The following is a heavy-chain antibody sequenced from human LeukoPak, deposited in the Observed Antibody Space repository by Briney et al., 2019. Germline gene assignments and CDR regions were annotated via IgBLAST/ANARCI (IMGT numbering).Heavy chain of an antibody. CDR1: GGSISSTNW. CDR2: VSLAGET. Sequence: PSETLSLTCGVSGGSISSTNWWSCVRQPPGQGLEWIGEVSLAGETNYNPSLNGRVTMSLDGSRNQLSLTPTSVTAADTAIYYCSRESGAFCPFGYWGQGTLVIVPP. D-gene: IGHD1-26*01. V-gene: IGHV4-4*02. J-gene: IGHJ4*02. CDR3: SRESGAFCPFGY.